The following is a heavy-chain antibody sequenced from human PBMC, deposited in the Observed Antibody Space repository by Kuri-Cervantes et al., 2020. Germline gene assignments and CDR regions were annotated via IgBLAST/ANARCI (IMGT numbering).Heavy chain of an antibody. Sequence: GGSLRLSCAASGFTFSNAWMSWVRQAPRKGLEWVGRIKSKTDGGTTDYAAPVKGRFTISRDDSKNTLYLQMNSLKTEDTAVYYCTAQGGGQKYGDYGSHYYYMDVWGKGTTVTVSS. D-gene: IGHD4-17*01. CDR2: IKSKTDGGTT. V-gene: IGHV3-15*01. CDR1: GFTFSNAW. J-gene: IGHJ6*03. CDR3: TAQGGGQKYGDYGSHYYYMDV.